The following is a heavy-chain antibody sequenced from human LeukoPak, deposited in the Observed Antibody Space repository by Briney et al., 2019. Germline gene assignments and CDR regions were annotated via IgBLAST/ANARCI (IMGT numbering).Heavy chain of an antibody. V-gene: IGHV3-74*01. CDR3: ARATLTSLVVISSY. CDR2: ISTDGRTT. D-gene: IGHD3-22*01. J-gene: IGHJ4*02. CDR1: GFTFSSYW. Sequence: GGSLRLSCAASGFTFSSYWMHWVRQVPGKGPVWVSRISTDGRTTTYADSVKGRFTISRDNAKNTLYLQMNSLRAEDTAVYYCARATLTSLVVISSYWGQGILVTVSS.